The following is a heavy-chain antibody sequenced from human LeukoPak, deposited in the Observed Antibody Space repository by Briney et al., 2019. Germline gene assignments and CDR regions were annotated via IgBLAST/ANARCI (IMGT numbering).Heavy chain of an antibody. CDR2: ICSGGST. CDR1: GFTVSSNY. D-gene: IGHD3-10*01. V-gene: IGHV3-53*01. J-gene: IGHJ3*02. CDR3: ARDGPRSSGSYPI. Sequence: GGSLRLSCAASGFTVSSNYMSWVRQAPGKGLEWVSIICSGGSTSYADSVKGRFTISRDNSKNTLYLQMNSLRAEDTAVYYCARDGPRSSGSYPIWGQWTMVTVSS.